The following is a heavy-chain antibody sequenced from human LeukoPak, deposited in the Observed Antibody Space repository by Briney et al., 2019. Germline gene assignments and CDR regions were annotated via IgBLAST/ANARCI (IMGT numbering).Heavy chain of an antibody. V-gene: IGHV4-38-2*01. Sequence: SETLSLTCAVSGYSSSSGYYWGWIRQPPGKGLEWIGSIYHSGSTYYNPSLKSRVTISVDTSKNQFSLKLSSVTAADTAVYYCSHGYDSSGYYFDYWGQGTLVTVSS. CDR1: GYSSSSGYY. J-gene: IGHJ4*02. CDR2: IYHSGST. D-gene: IGHD3-22*01. CDR3: SHGYDSSGYYFDY.